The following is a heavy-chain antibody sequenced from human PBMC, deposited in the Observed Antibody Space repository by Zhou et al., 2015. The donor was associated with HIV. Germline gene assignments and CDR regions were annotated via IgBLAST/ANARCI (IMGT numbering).Heavy chain of an antibody. D-gene: IGHD4-11*01. V-gene: IGHV1-69*01. J-gene: IGHJ5*02. CDR3: ARDHWGTVTHEGYWFDP. CDR1: GGTFSSYA. Sequence: QVQLVQSGAEVKKPGSSVKVSCKASGGTFSSYAISWVRQAPGQGLEWMGGIIPIFGTANYAQKFQGRVTITADESTSTAYMELSSLRSEDTAVYYCARDHWGTVTHEGYWFDPWGQGTLVTVSS. CDR2: IIPIFGTA.